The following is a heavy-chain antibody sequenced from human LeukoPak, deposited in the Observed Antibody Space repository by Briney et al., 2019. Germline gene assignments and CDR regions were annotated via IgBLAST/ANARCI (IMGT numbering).Heavy chain of an antibody. D-gene: IGHD3-22*01. Sequence: GGSLRLSCAASGFTFSSYAMSWVRQAPGKGLECVSAISGSGGSTYYADSVKGRFTISRDNSKNTLYLQMNSLRAEDTAVYYCAKDSPDSSGYYVGYYYGMDVWGQGTTVTVSS. J-gene: IGHJ6*02. CDR2: ISGSGGST. V-gene: IGHV3-23*01. CDR3: AKDSPDSSGYYVGYYYGMDV. CDR1: GFTFSSYA.